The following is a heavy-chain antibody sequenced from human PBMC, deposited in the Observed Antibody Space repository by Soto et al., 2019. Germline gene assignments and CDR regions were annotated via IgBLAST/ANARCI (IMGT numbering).Heavy chain of an antibody. V-gene: IGHV4-31*03. Sequence: QVQLQESGPGLVKPSQTLSLTCTVSGASISSGGYYWSWIRQHPGKGLEWIGYIYYSGSTYYNPSLKRRVTISLDTSKNQFSLKLSSVTAADTAVYYCATDNGTGSYFYWGQGILVTVSS. CDR3: ATDNGTGSYFY. J-gene: IGHJ4*02. D-gene: IGHD1-26*01. CDR2: IYYSGST. CDR1: GASISSGGYY.